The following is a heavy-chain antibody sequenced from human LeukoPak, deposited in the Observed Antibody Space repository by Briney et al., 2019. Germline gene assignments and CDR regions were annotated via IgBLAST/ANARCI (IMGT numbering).Heavy chain of an antibody. J-gene: IGHJ5*02. CDR3: ARVVVPAAIPGSPYNWFDP. D-gene: IGHD2-2*02. CDR1: GGSFSGYY. Sequence: SETLSLTCAVYGGSFSGYYWSWIRQPPGKGLEWIGSIYYSGSTYYNPSLKSRVTISVDTSKNQFSLKLSSVTAADTAVYYCARVVVPAAIPGSPYNWFDPWGQGTLVTVSS. CDR2: IYYSGST. V-gene: IGHV4-34*01.